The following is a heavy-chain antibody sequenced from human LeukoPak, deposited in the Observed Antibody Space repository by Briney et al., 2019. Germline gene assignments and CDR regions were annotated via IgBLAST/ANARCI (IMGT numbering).Heavy chain of an antibody. D-gene: IGHD1-26*01. CDR2: ISYDGSNK. CDR1: GFTFSSNA. Sequence: GGSLRLSCAASGFTFSSNAMHWVRQAPGKGLEWVAVISYDGSNKYYADSVKGRFTISRDNTKNSLYLQMNSLRAEDTAVYYCARQGSGSYYFDYWGQGTLVTVSS. CDR3: ARQGSGSYYFDY. V-gene: IGHV3-30-3*01. J-gene: IGHJ4*02.